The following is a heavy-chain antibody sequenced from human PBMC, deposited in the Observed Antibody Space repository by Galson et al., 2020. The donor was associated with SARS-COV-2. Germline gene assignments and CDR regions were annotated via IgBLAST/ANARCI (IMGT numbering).Heavy chain of an antibody. CDR3: ARGTRVFHDYVWGSYRYTEFDSLFDY. D-gene: IGHD3-16*02. CDR1: GGSISSGGYS. CDR2: IYHSGST. J-gene: IGHJ4*02. Sequence: SETLSLTCAVSGGSISSGGYSWSWIRQPPGKGLEWIGYIYHSGSTYYNPSLKSRVTISVDRSKNQFSLKLSSVTAADTAVYYCARGTRVFHDYVWGSYRYTEFDSLFDYWGQGTLVTVSS. V-gene: IGHV4-30-2*01.